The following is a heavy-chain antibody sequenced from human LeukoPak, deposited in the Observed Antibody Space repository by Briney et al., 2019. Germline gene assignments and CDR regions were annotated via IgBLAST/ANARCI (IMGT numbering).Heavy chain of an antibody. CDR1: GYTFSDSY. CDR3: GRGNKSFDP. Sequence: ASVKVSCKTSGYTFSDSYIHWVRQAPGQGLEWMGRINPNSGDPNYPQKFQGRVTMTRDTSISTAYMEMSSLTSDDTAVYYCGRGNKSFDPWGQGTLVTVSS. CDR2: INPNSGDP. J-gene: IGHJ5*02. V-gene: IGHV1-2*06.